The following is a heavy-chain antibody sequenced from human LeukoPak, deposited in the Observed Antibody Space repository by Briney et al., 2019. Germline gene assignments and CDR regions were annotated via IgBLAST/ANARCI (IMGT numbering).Heavy chain of an antibody. CDR2: IYPGDSDT. D-gene: IGHD2-21*02. J-gene: IGHJ4*02. Sequence: GESLKISCKGSGYNFTTYWIGWVRQMPGKGLEWMGIIYPGDSDTRYSPSFQGQVTIPADKSISTAYLQWSSLKASDTAMYYCARTYCGGDCYYTYFDYWGQGTLVTVSS. CDR3: ARTYCGGDCYYTYFDY. CDR1: GYNFTTYW. V-gene: IGHV5-51*01.